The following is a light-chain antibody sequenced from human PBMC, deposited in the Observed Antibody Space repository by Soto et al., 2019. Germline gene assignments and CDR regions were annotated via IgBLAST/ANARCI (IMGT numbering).Light chain of an antibody. Sequence: QSVLTQPPSVSGAPGQRVTISCTGSSSNIGAGYDVHWYQQLPGPAPKLLIYGNSNRPSGVPDRFSGSKSGTSASLAITGLQAEDEADYSCQSYDSSLSVVFGGGTKLTVL. V-gene: IGLV1-40*01. CDR3: QSYDSSLSVV. CDR1: SSNIGAGYD. J-gene: IGLJ2*01. CDR2: GNS.